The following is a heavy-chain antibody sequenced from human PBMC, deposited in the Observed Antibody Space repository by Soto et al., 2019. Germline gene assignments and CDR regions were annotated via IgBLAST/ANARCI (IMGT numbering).Heavy chain of an antibody. CDR2: LNPNSGNT. J-gene: IGHJ5*02. CDR1: GYIFSTYD. D-gene: IGHD1-20*01. V-gene: IGHV1-8*01. Sequence: QVQLVQSGAEVKKPGASVKVSCKASGYIFSTYDINWVRQAPGQGIEWMGWLNPNSGNTGYAQKFQGRVTMTRNTSINTAYMELSSLGSEDTAVYYCARDHRYNWNDEGWFDPWGQGTLVTVSS. CDR3: ARDHRYNWNDEGWFDP.